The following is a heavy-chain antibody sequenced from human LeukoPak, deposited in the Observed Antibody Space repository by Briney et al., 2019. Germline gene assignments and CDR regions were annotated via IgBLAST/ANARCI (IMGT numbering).Heavy chain of an antibody. Sequence: ASVKVSCKVSGYTFTSYYMHWVRQAPGQGLEWMGIINPSGGSTSYAQKFQGRVTMTRDMSTSTVYMELSSLRSEDTAVYYCARDSVYAYYYMDVWGKGTTVTVSS. CDR2: INPSGGST. J-gene: IGHJ6*03. V-gene: IGHV1-46*01. D-gene: IGHD3-16*02. CDR3: ARDSVYAYYYMDV. CDR1: GYTFTSYY.